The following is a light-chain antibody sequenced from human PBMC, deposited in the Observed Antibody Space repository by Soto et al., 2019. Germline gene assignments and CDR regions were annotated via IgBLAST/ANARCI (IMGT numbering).Light chain of an antibody. CDR1: ISDIGLYYF. Sequence: QSVLTQPASVSGSPGQSITISCTGTISDIGLYYFVYWYQHHPGKAPKLIIFDVSSRASGISNRFSGSKSGNTASLTISGLQAEDEADYYCHSYTTGHIVVVFGGGTKLTVL. CDR3: HSYTTGHIVVV. V-gene: IGLV2-14*03. J-gene: IGLJ2*01. CDR2: DVS.